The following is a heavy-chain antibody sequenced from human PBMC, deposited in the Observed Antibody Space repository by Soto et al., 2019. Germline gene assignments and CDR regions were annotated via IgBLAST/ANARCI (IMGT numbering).Heavy chain of an antibody. D-gene: IGHD3-10*01. CDR1: GGTFSSYA. J-gene: IGHJ5*02. Sequence: QVQLVQSGAEVKKPGSSVKVSCKASGGTFSSYAISWVRQAPGQGLEWMGGIIPIFGTANYAQKFQGRVTITADEXXSXAXXGRSSLRSEDTAVYYCAGWGPYGSGDEPTINWFDPWGQGALVTVSS. CDR3: AGWGPYGSGDEPTINWFDP. V-gene: IGHV1-69*12. CDR2: IIPIFGTA.